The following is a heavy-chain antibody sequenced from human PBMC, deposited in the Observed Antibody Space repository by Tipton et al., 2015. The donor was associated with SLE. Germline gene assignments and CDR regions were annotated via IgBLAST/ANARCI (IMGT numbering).Heavy chain of an antibody. Sequence: LRLSCTVSGGSISSGSYYWSWIRQPAGKGLEWIGRIYTSGSTNYNPSLKSRVTISVDTSKNQFSRKLSSVTAADTAVYYCARAIAYQQLAPMDVWGKGTTVTVSS. D-gene: IGHD6-13*01. CDR3: ARAIAYQQLAPMDV. J-gene: IGHJ6*03. CDR2: IYTSGST. V-gene: IGHV4-61*02. CDR1: GGSISSGSYY.